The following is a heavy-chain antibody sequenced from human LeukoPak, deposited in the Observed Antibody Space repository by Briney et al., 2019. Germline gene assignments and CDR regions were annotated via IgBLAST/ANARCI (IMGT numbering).Heavy chain of an antibody. V-gene: IGHV3-53*01. CDR1: GFTFTSYS. CDR3: AREQYYDFWSGPWYYYGMDV. Sequence: GGSLRLSCAASGFTFTSYSMNWVRQAPGKGLEWFSVIYSGGSTYYADSVKGRFTISRDNSKNTLYLQMNSLRAEDTAVYYCAREQYYDFWSGPWYYYGMDVWGQGTTVTVSS. CDR2: IYSGGST. J-gene: IGHJ6*02. D-gene: IGHD3-3*01.